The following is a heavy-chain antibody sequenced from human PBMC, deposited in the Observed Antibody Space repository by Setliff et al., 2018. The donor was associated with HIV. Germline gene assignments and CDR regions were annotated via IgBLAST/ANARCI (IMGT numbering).Heavy chain of an antibody. Sequence: SETLSLTCTVSGGSINSRSYSWGWIRQPPGKGLEWIGSFYYTGSTYYNPSLRSRVTISIDTSKNQFSLKLSSVSAADTAVYYCARDRAGWDGQVILYGLDIWGQGTMVTVS. CDR1: GGSINSRSYS. CDR3: ARDRAGWDGQVILYGLDI. J-gene: IGHJ3*02. D-gene: IGHD3-10*01. CDR2: FYYTGST. V-gene: IGHV4-39*02.